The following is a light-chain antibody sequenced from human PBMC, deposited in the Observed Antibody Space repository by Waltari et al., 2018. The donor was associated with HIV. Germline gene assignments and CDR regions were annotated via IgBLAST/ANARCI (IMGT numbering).Light chain of an antibody. CDR3: FSTDSSGNPL. J-gene: IGLJ2*01. CDR1: VLPKKS. Sequence: SYALPQPPSVSVSPGQTARITCSGDVLPKKSATWYQQKSGQAPVLVTYEDNKRPSGIPERFSASSSGTMATLTISGAHVEDEADYYCFSTDSSGNPLFGGGTKLTVL. V-gene: IGLV3-10*01. CDR2: EDN.